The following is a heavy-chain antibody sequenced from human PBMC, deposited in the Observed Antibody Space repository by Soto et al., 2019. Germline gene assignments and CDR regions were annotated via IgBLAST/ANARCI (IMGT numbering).Heavy chain of an antibody. CDR3: AKDSGCVNNACAYDP. J-gene: IGHJ5*02. D-gene: IGHD1-20*01. CDR2: ISRGSDYI. Sequence: EVHLVESGGGLVKPGGSLRLTCAGSGFSFSDYTMNWVRQAPGKGLEWVSSISRGSDYIFYADTVKGRFTISRDNARKSLYLQMSSLRAEDTAVYYCAKDSGCVNNACAYDPWGQGTLVSVSS. V-gene: IGHV3-21*01. CDR1: GFSFSDYT.